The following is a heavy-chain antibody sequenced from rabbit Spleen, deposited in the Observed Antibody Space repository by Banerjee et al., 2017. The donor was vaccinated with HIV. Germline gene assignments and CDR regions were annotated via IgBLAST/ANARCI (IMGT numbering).Heavy chain of an antibody. Sequence: QSLEESGGGLVQPEGSLTLTCTASGFSFSSSDYTCWVRQAPGKGLEWISCIAGSSSGFTYSATWAKGRFTCSKTSSTTVTLQMTSLTVADTATYFCARDTSSSFSSYGMDLWGQGTLVTVS. CDR3: ARDTSSSFSSYGMDL. CDR2: IAGSSSGFT. J-gene: IGHJ3*01. V-gene: IGHV1S40*01. CDR1: GFSFSSSDY. D-gene: IGHD1-1*01.